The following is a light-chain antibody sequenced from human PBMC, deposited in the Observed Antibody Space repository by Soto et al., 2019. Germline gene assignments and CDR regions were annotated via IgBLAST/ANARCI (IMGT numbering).Light chain of an antibody. V-gene: IGKV2-28*01. CDR1: QSLLHSNGYNY. CDR3: MQALQTPLT. J-gene: IGKJ3*01. Sequence: DIVMTQSPLSLPVTPGEPASISCRSSQSLLHSNGYNYLDWYLQKPGQSPQLLIYLGSNRASGVPDRFSGSGSGTDFTLKSSRVEAEDVGVYYCMQALQTPLTFGPGTKVDIK. CDR2: LGS.